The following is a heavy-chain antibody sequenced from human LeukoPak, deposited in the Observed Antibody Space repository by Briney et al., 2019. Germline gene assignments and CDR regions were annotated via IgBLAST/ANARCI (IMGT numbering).Heavy chain of an antibody. J-gene: IGHJ3*02. V-gene: IGHV4-34*01. D-gene: IGHD5-12*01. Sequence: PSETLSLTCAVYGGSFSGYYWSWIRQPPGKGLEWIGEINHSGSTNYNPSLKSRVTISVDTSKNQFSLKLSSVTAADTAVYYCAGWLRTYDAFDIWGQGTMVTVSS. CDR2: INHSGST. CDR1: GGSFSGYY. CDR3: AGWLRTYDAFDI.